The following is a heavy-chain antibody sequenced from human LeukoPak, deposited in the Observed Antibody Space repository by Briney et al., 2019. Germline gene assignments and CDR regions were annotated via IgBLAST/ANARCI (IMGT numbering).Heavy chain of an antibody. J-gene: IGHJ4*02. V-gene: IGHV3-48*02. D-gene: IGHD3-22*01. CDR2: ISSSSSTI. Sequence: QAGGSLRLSCAASGFTFSSYSMNWVRQAPGKGPEWVSYISSSSSTIYYADSVKGRFTISRDNAKDSLYLQMNSLRDEDTAVYYCARDPSGYYDSSGYPDEGYWGQGTLVTVSS. CDR1: GFTFSSYS. CDR3: ARDPSGYYDSSGYPDEGY.